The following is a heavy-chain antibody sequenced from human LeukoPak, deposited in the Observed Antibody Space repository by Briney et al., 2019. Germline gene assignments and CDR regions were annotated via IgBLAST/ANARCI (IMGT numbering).Heavy chain of an antibody. D-gene: IGHD2-2*02. V-gene: IGHV3-7*01. CDR2: IKQDGSEK. CDR3: TRGRLACGSTSCHTTWFDP. Sequence: GGSLRLSCAASGFTFSSYWMSWVRQAPGKGLEWVANIKQDGSEKYYVDSVKGRFTISRDNAKNSLYLQMNSLRVDDMGVYYCTRGRLACGSTSCHTTWFDPWGQGTLVTVSS. CDR1: GFTFSSYW. J-gene: IGHJ5*02.